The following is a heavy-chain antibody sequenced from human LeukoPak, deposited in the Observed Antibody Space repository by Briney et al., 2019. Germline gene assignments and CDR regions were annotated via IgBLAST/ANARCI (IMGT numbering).Heavy chain of an antibody. D-gene: IGHD5-18*01. Sequence: QAGGSLRLSCATSGFTFSHYGMHWVRQAPGRGLDWVAHIRYDESDKYYADSVKGRFTISRDISKNTVYLQMNSLRVEDTAVYYCARDSPERGYSYGPLDNYFDYWGQGTLVTVSS. V-gene: IGHV3-30*02. J-gene: IGHJ4*02. CDR2: IRYDESDK. CDR3: ARDSPERGYSYGPLDNYFDY. CDR1: GFTFSHYG.